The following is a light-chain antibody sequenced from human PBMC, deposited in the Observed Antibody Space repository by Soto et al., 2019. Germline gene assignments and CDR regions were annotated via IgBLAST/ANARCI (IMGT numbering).Light chain of an antibody. CDR2: YAS. V-gene: IGKV1-9*01. J-gene: IGKJ2*01. CDR1: QGISTF. CDR3: QRLNGYPL. Sequence: DIQLTQSPSFLSASVGDSVTITCRASQGISTFLAWYQQKPGKAPNLLIHYASTLQTGVPSRFSGSGSGTEFTLTITSLQPEDFATYYCQRLNGYPLFGQGTKVDIK.